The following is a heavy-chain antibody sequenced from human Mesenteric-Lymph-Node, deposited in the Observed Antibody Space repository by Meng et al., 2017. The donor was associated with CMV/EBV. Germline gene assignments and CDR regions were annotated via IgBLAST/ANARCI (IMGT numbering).Heavy chain of an antibody. D-gene: IGHD3-9*01. CDR1: GGSFSGYY. Sequence: QVQLHQGGAGLLKPSETLSVTFAVYGGSFSGYYWTWIRQSPEKGLEWIGEINHSGSTTYNPSFTSRIIISVDTSTNQISLNMSSVTAADTAVYYCARGSSYDILTGYFDYWGQGALVTVSS. CDR3: ARGSSYDILTGYFDY. J-gene: IGHJ4*02. V-gene: IGHV4-34*01. CDR2: INHSGST.